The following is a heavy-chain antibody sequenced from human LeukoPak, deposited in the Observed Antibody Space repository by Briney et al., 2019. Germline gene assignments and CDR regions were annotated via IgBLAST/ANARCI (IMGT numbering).Heavy chain of an antibody. J-gene: IGHJ4*02. CDR3: AGHGNYYDSSGYNYYFDY. D-gene: IGHD3-22*01. Sequence: KPSETLSLTCTVSRVSISSYYWSWTRQPPGKGLEWIGNIYYSGSTKYNPSLKSRVTISVDTSKNHFSLKLSSVTAADTAVYYCAGHGNYYDSSGYNYYFDYWGQGTLGTVSS. CDR2: IYYSGST. CDR1: RVSISSYY. V-gene: IGHV4-59*08.